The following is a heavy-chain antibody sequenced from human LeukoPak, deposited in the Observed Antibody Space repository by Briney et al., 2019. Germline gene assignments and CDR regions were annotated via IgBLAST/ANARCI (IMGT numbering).Heavy chain of an antibody. V-gene: IGHV3-30*02. CDR1: GFTFNTYI. CDR2: IRYDGSNK. D-gene: IGHD6-6*01. Sequence: GGSLRLSCAASGFTFNTYIMNWVRQAPGKGLEWVAFIRYDGSNKYYADSVKGRFTISRDNSKNTLYLQMNSLRAEDTAVYYCAKDRETYFEYSSSFFDYWGQGTLVTVSS. J-gene: IGHJ4*02. CDR3: AKDRETYFEYSSSFFDY.